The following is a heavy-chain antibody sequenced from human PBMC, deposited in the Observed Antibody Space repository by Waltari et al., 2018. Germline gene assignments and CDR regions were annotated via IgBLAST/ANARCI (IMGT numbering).Heavy chain of an antibody. CDR1: GTSVNTTNYF. CDR3: ARGIWQQLAHFDS. D-gene: IGHD6-13*01. CDR2: IYFTGST. J-gene: IGHJ4*02. Sequence: QLHLQLSGPGLVKPSETLSLTCAVSGTSVNTTNYFWGWFRQPPGKGLEWIGGIYFTGSTDYNPSLKSRVTISIDTSTNQFSLNLRSVTAADTAVYYCARGIWQQLAHFDSWGQGTLVTVSS. V-gene: IGHV4-39*01.